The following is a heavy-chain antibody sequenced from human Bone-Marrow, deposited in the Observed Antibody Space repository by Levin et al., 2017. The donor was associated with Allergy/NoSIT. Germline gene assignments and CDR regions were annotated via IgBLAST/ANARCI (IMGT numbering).Heavy chain of an antibody. Sequence: SGPTLVKPTQTLTLTCTFSGFSLSTSGVGVGWIRQPPGKALEWLILIYWDGDKRYSPSLKSRLTITKDTSKNQVVLTMTNMDPVDTATYYCAHRHCSSTSCYAGGMFDYWGQGTPVTVSS. J-gene: IGHJ4*02. V-gene: IGHV2-5*02. CDR2: IYWDGDK. D-gene: IGHD2-2*01. CDR3: AHRHCSSTSCYAGGMFDY. CDR1: GFSLSTSGVG.